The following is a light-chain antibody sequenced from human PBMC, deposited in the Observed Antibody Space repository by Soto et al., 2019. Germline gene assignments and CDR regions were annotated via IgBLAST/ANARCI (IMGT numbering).Light chain of an antibody. J-gene: IGKJ1*01. CDR3: LQDYNYPRT. V-gene: IGKV1-5*03. CDR2: KAS. CDR1: QSIRSW. Sequence: DILVALSPSPLSASVGDRVPISCRASQSIRSWVAWYQQKPGKAPKLLIYKASSLESGVPSRFSGSGSGTDFTLTISSLQPEDFATYYCLQDYNYPRTFGQGTKVNIK.